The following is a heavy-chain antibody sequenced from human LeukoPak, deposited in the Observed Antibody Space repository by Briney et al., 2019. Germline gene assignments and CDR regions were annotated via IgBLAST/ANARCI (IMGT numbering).Heavy chain of an antibody. D-gene: IGHD6-19*01. CDR2: IGTAGDT. CDR1: GFTFSRYD. CDR3: AGAGSETQWRAFDF. V-gene: IGHV3-13*01. J-gene: IGHJ4*02. Sequence: QAGGSLRLSCAASGFTFSRYDMHWVRQATGKGLEWVSGIGTAGDTYYAGSVKGRFTISRENAKNSLYLQMNSLTAGDTAVYYCAGAGSETQWRAFDFWGQGALVTVSS.